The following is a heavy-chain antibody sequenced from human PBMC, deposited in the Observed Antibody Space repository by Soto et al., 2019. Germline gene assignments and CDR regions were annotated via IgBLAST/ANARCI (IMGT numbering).Heavy chain of an antibody. J-gene: IGHJ6*02. CDR1: GGTFSSYA. Sequence: QVQLVQSGAEVKKPGSSVKVSCKASGGTFSSYAISWVRQAPGQGLEWMGGIIPIFGTANYAQKFQGRVTITADESTSTAYMELSSLRSEDTAVYYCARPHCISTSCYGHYGMDVWGQGTTVTVSS. D-gene: IGHD2-2*01. CDR2: IIPIFGTA. V-gene: IGHV1-69*12. CDR3: ARPHCISTSCYGHYGMDV.